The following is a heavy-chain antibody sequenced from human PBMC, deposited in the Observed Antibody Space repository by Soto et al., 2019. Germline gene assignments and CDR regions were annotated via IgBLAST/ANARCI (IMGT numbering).Heavy chain of an antibody. Sequence: PGGSLRLSCAASGFDFSNTWIHWVRQVPGKGLVWVSRINSDGTSIIYADSVKGRFTLSRDNAKNTVYLQMSSLRVEDTALHYCAKDWYYTIDFWGQGTPVTVSS. V-gene: IGHV3-74*01. CDR2: INSDGTSI. CDR3: AKDWYYTIDF. J-gene: IGHJ4*02. D-gene: IGHD3-3*01. CDR1: GFDFSNTW.